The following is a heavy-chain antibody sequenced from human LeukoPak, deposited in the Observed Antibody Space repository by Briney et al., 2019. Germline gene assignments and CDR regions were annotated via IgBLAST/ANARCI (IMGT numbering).Heavy chain of an antibody. CDR2: ISWNSGSI. CDR1: GFTFDDYA. Sequence: GGSLRLSCAASGFTFDDYAMHWVRQAPGKGLEWVSGISWNSGSIGYADSVKGRFTISRDNAKNSLYLQMNSLRAEDTALYYCAKDKSGRGPMTTVVFDCWGQGTLVTVSS. D-gene: IGHD4-23*01. CDR3: AKDKSGRGPMTTVVFDC. V-gene: IGHV3-9*01. J-gene: IGHJ4*02.